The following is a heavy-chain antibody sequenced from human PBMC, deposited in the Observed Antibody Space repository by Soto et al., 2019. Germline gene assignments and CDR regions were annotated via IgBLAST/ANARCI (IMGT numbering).Heavy chain of an antibody. CDR2: INPNSAGT. CDR3: ARDRAAAGSPYFDY. CDR1: GYTFTAYY. J-gene: IGHJ4*02. D-gene: IGHD6-13*01. V-gene: IGHV1-2*04. Sequence: ASVKVSCKASGYTFTAYYMHWVRQAPGQGLEWMGWINPNSAGTNFAQKFQGWVTMTRDTSISTAYMELSRLRSDDTAVYYCARDRAAAGSPYFDYWGQGTLVTVSS.